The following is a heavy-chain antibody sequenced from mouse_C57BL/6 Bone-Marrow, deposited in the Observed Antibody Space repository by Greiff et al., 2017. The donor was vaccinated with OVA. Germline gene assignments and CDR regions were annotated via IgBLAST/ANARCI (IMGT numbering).Heavy chain of an antibody. J-gene: IGHJ1*03. CDR1: GFTFSDYG. CDR2: ISNLAYSI. D-gene: IGHD1-1*01. V-gene: IGHV5-15*01. CDR3: ARPSYYYGAGYFDV. Sequence: DVMLVESGGGLVQPGGSLKLSCAASGFTFSDYGMAWVRQAPRKGPEWVAFISNLAYSIYYADTVTGRFTISRENAKNTLYLEMSSLRSEDTAMYYCARPSYYYGAGYFDVWGTGTTVTVSS.